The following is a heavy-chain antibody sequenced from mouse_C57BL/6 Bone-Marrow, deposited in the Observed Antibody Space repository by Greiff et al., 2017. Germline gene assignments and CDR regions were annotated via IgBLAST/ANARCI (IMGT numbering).Heavy chain of an antibody. J-gene: IGHJ1*03. Sequence: QVHVKQSGAELVRPGTSVQVSCKASGYAFTNYLIEWVKQRPGQGLEWIGVINPGSGGTNYNEKFKGKATLTADKSSSTAYMQLSSLTSEDSAVYFCARSDMRYWYFDVWGTGTTVTVSS. CDR1: GYAFTNYL. V-gene: IGHV1-54*01. CDR3: ARSDMRYWYFDV. CDR2: INPGSGGT.